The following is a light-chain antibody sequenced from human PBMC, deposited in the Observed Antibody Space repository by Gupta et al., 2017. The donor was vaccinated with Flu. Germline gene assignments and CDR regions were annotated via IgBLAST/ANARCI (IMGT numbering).Light chain of an antibody. CDR3: QQYLHCPWT. V-gene: IGKV3D-15*01. Sequence: PATLSVSPGERATLSCRASQSVSSRLAWYQQKPGQPPRLLIQGASTRATGIPSRFRGSGSGTEFTLTISSLQSEDFAVYYCQQYLHCPWTFGQGTQV. CDR2: GAS. CDR1: QSVSSR. J-gene: IGKJ1*01.